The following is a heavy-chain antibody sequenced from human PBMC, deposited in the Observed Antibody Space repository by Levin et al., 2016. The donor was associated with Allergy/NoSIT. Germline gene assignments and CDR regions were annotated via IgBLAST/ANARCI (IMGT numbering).Heavy chain of an antibody. J-gene: IGHJ6*02. CDR3: ARGQGCSGGSCSDYYYYYGMDV. D-gene: IGHD2-15*01. Sequence: ASVKVSCKASGYTFTSYGISWVRQAPGQGLEWMGWISAYNGNTNYAQKLQGRVTMTTDTSTSTAYMELRSLRSEDTAVYYCARGQGCSGGSCSDYYYYYGMDVWGQGTTVTVSS. V-gene: IGHV1-18*01. CDR2: ISAYNGNT. CDR1: GYTFTSYG.